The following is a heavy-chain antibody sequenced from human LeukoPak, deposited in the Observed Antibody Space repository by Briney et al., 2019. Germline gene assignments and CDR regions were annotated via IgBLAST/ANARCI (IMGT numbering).Heavy chain of an antibody. J-gene: IGHJ4*02. Sequence: SETLSLTCPVSGGSISSYYWSWIRQPPGKGLEWIGYIYYSGSTNYNPSLKSRVTIPVDTSKNQFSLKLSSVTAADTAVYYCARDGDSGFDYWGQGTLVTVSS. V-gene: IGHV4-59*01. CDR3: ARDGDSGFDY. D-gene: IGHD1-26*01. CDR1: GGSISSYY. CDR2: IYYSGST.